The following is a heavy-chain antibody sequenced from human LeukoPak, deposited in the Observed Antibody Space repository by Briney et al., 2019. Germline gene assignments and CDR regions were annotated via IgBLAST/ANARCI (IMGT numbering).Heavy chain of an antibody. Sequence: GGSLRLSCAASGFTFSNHWMYWVRQAPGKGLVWVSRINPDGSVTIYADSVKGRFSISRDNAKNSLYLQMNSLRAEDTAVYYCARSSGSFDYWGQGTLVTVSS. CDR2: INPDGSVT. V-gene: IGHV3-74*01. J-gene: IGHJ4*02. D-gene: IGHD1-26*01. CDR1: GFTFSNHW. CDR3: ARSSGSFDY.